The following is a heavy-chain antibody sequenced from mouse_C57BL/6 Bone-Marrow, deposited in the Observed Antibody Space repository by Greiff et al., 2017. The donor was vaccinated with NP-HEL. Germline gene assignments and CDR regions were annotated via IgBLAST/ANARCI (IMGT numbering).Heavy chain of an antibody. J-gene: IGHJ3*01. CDR3: AREDDYDEAY. V-gene: IGHV1-81*01. CDR1: GYTFTSYG. D-gene: IGHD2-4*01. Sequence: VQLQQSGAELARPGASVKLSCKASGYTFTSYGISWVKQRTGQGLEWIGEIYPRSGNTYYNEKFKGKATLTADKSSSTAYMELRSLTSEDSAVYFCAREDDYDEAYWGQGTLVTVSA. CDR2: IYPRSGNT.